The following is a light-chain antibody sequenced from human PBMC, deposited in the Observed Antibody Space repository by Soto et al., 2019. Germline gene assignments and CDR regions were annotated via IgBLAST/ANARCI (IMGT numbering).Light chain of an antibody. Sequence: EIVLTQSPATLSLSPGERATLSCRASQSVSTYFAWYQQKPGQAPRLLIYDASNRATGIPARFSGSGSGTDFTLAISSLEPEDFAVYYCQQRGYWPLTFGGGTKVEI. J-gene: IGKJ4*01. CDR2: DAS. CDR3: QQRGYWPLT. V-gene: IGKV3-11*01. CDR1: QSVSTY.